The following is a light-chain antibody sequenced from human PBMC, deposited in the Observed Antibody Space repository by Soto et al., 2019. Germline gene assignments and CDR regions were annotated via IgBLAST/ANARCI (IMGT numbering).Light chain of an antibody. Sequence: QSVLTHPASVSGSPGQSITISCTGTSSDFGTYNLVSWYQHHPGKVPKLIIYERTKRPSGISDRFSGSKSGNTASLTISGLQAEGEATYYCCSFTSSNTHVFGTGTKVTVL. CDR1: SSDFGTYNL. CDR2: ERT. V-gene: IGLV2-14*02. J-gene: IGLJ1*01. CDR3: CSFTSSNTHV.